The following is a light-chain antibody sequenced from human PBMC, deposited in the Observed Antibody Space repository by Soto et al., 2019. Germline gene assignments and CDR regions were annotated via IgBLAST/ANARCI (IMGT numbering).Light chain of an antibody. V-gene: IGKV1-5*03. J-gene: IGKJ1*01. CDR3: QHYNSYSEA. CDR2: RSS. CDR1: QSISDY. Sequence: DIQMTQSPSTLSASVGDRVTITCRASQSISDYLAWYQQKPGKAPKLLIYRSSTLESGVPSRFSGSGSGTESTLTISSLQPDDFATYYCQHYNSYSEAFGQGTKVDIK.